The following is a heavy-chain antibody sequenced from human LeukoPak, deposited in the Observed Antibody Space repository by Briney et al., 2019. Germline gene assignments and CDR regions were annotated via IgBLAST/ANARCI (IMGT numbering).Heavy chain of an antibody. CDR3: ARYYCTGGSCYVTNWLDP. J-gene: IGHJ5*02. CDR2: IGNSGNT. V-gene: IGHV4-59*01. D-gene: IGHD3-10*01. Sequence: SETLSLTCTVSGGSISGYYWSWIRQPPGKGLEWIGFIGNSGNTNYNASLKSRVTISADTSKNQFSLSLTSVTAADTAVYYCARYYCTGGSCYVTNWLDPWGQGTLVVVSS. CDR1: GGSISGYY.